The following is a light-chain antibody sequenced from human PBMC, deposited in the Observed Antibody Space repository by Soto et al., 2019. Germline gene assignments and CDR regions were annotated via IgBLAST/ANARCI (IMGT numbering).Light chain of an antibody. CDR2: DAS. CDR3: QQRSIWPLT. Sequence: EIVLTQSPATLALSPGERATLSCRASQGVSSYLAWYQQKPGQAPRLLIYDASKRATGIPARFSGSGPGTDFTLTISSLEPEDFAVYYCQQRSIWPLTFGGGTKVDIK. CDR1: QGVSSY. J-gene: IGKJ4*01. V-gene: IGKV3D-11*01.